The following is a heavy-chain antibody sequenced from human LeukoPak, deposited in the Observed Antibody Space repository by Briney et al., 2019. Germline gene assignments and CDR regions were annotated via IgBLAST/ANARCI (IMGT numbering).Heavy chain of an antibody. CDR3: ARGGAARLHFQN. CDR1: GGSISTYY. CDR2: IYHSGST. V-gene: IGHV4-59*01. D-gene: IGHD6-6*01. J-gene: IGHJ1*01. Sequence: SETLSLTCTVSGGSISTYYWNWIRQPPGKGLEWIGYIYHSGSTNYNPSLQSRVTISVDTSKNQFSLNLNSETAADTAVYYCARGGAARLHFQNWGQGTLVTVSS.